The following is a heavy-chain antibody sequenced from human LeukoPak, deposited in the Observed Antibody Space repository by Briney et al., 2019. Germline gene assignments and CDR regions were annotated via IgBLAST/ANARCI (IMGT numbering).Heavy chain of an antibody. V-gene: IGHV3-21*04. CDR2: ISSSSSYI. CDR1: GFTFSSYG. J-gene: IGHJ2*01. CDR3: ARDYLTTGDYRYWYFDL. Sequence: GGSLRLSCAASGFTFSSYGMHWVRQAPGRGLEWVSSISSSSSYIYYADSVKGRFTISRDNSKNTLYLQMNSLRAEDTAVYYCARDYLTTGDYRYWYFDLWGRGTLVTVSS. D-gene: IGHD4-17*01.